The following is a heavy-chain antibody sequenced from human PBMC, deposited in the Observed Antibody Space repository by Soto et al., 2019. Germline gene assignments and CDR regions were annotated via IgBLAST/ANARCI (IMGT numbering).Heavy chain of an antibody. D-gene: IGHD2-2*01. CDR1: GGTFSSYA. CDR3: ARARIVLVPSGRNTSWFDP. CDR2: IIPIFGTA. J-gene: IGHJ5*02. V-gene: IGHV1-69*12. Sequence: QVQLVQSGAEVKKPGSSVKVSCKASGGTFSSYAISWVRQAPGQGLEWMGGIIPIFGTANYAQKFQGRVTITADEATGTAYMELSSLGAEDTAVYYCARARIVLVPSGRNTSWFDPWGQGTLVTVSS.